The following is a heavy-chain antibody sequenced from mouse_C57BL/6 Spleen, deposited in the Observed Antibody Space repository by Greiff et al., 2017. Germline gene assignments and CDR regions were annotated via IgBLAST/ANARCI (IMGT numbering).Heavy chain of an antibody. J-gene: IGHJ1*03. CDR1: GYTFTSYW. V-gene: IGHV1-50*01. CDR3: ARSVVATEYFDV. CDR2: IDPSDSYT. D-gene: IGHD1-1*01. Sequence: VQLQQPGAELVKPGASVKLSCKASGYTFTSYWMQWVKQRPGQGLEWIGEIDPSDSYTNYNQKFKGKATLTVDTSSSTAYMQISSLTSEDSAVYYCARSVVATEYFDVWGTGTTVTVSS.